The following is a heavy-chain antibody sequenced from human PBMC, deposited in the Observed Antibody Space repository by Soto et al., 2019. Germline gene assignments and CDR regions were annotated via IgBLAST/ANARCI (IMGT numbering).Heavy chain of an antibody. CDR3: ARDLRVKGSRSGWDFYYGMDV. CDR1: GFTFSNYA. CDR2: ISCDGNKK. D-gene: IGHD6-19*01. J-gene: IGHJ6*02. V-gene: IGHV3-30*03. Sequence: GGSLRLSCAASGFTFSNYAMHWVRQAPGKGLEWVAIISCDGNKKFLADSVKGRFTISRDDSKNTLDLQMNSLRAEDTAVYYCARDLRVKGSRSGWDFYYGMDVWGQGTTVTVSS.